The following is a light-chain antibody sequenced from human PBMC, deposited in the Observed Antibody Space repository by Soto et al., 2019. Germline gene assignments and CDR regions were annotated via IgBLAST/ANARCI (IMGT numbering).Light chain of an antibody. CDR3: CSYAGTSTVL. CDR1: SSDVGTYDL. Sequence: QSVLTQPASVSGSPGQSITISCTGTSSDVGTYDLVSWYQQHPGKAPKLMIYEVTKRPSVVSNRFSGSKSGTTASLTISGLQVEDEADYYCCSYAGTSTVLFGGGTKLTVL. V-gene: IGLV2-23*02. CDR2: EVT. J-gene: IGLJ2*01.